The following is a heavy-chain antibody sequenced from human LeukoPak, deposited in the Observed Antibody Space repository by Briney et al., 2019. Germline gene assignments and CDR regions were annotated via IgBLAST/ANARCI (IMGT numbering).Heavy chain of an antibody. Sequence: GGSLRLSCAASGFTVSSNYMNWVRQAPGKGLEWVSVIYSGGSTYYADSVKGRFTISRDNSKNTLYLQMNSLRVEDMAVYYCARESGSGNRDFDYWGQGTLVTVSS. CDR2: IYSGGST. V-gene: IGHV3-66*01. CDR1: GFTVSSNY. CDR3: ARESGSGNRDFDY. J-gene: IGHJ4*02. D-gene: IGHD3-10*01.